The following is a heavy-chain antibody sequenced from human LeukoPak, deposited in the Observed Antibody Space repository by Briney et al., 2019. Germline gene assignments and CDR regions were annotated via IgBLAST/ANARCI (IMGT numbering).Heavy chain of an antibody. J-gene: IGHJ1*01. CDR3: ATSNAGLGGNFQH. CDR1: GYTFSNFD. CDR2: MNPKSGYT. D-gene: IGHD3-16*01. Sequence: ASVKVFCKASGYTFSNFDLNWVRQATGQGLEWVGYMNPKSGYTAYAQKFQGRVTITRDISISTLYMELSSLRPEDTAVYYCATSNAGLGGNFQHWGQGTLVTVSS. V-gene: IGHV1-8*03.